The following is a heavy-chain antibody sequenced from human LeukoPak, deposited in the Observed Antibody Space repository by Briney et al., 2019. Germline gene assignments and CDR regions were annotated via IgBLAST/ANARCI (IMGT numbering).Heavy chain of an antibody. D-gene: IGHD6-19*01. CDR3: ARVAIAVAIIDY. V-gene: IGHV3-7*01. J-gene: IGHJ4*02. CDR2: IKQDGSGK. CDR1: GFTFSSYW. Sequence: GGSMRLSCAASGFTFSSYWMSWVRQAPGKGLEWVANIKQDGSGKYYVDSVKGRFTISRDNAKNSLYLQMNSLRAEDTAVYYCARVAIAVAIIDYWGQGTLVTVSS.